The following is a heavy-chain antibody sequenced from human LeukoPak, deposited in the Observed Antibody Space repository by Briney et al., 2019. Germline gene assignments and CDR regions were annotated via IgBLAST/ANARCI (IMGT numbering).Heavy chain of an antibody. J-gene: IGHJ3*02. Sequence: GGSLRLSCAASGFTFSSYSMNWVRQAPGKGLEWVSSISSSSSYIYYADSVKGRLTISRDNAKNSLYLQMNSLRAEDTAVYYCARPLSSGRNNAFDIWGQGTMVTVSS. D-gene: IGHD3-22*01. CDR2: ISSSSSYI. CDR3: ARPLSSGRNNAFDI. CDR1: GFTFSSYS. V-gene: IGHV3-21*01.